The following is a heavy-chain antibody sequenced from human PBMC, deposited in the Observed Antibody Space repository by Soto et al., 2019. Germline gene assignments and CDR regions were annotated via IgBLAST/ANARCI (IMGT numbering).Heavy chain of an antibody. Sequence: QVQLVESGGGVVQPGRSLRLSCAASGFTFSSYGMHWVRQAPGKGLEWVAVIWYDGSNKYYADSVKGRFTISRDNSTITLDQQMNSRGDEDTVVYYGAGVSDYYYLMDVWGPGTTVTVSS. CDR3: AGVSDYYYLMDV. CDR2: IWYDGSNK. J-gene: IGHJ6*02. V-gene: IGHV3-33*01. CDR1: GFTFSSYG.